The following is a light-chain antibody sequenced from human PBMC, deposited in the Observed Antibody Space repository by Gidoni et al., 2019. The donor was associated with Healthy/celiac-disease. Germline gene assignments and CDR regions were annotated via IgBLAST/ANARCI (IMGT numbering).Light chain of an antibody. Sequence: DIQMTQSPSSLSASVGDRVTITCRASQSISSYLNWYQQKPGKAPKLLIYAASSLQSGVPSRFSGSGAGTDFNLTISSLQHEDFATYYCQQSYSTPSTFGGGTKVEIK. CDR3: QQSYSTPST. CDR1: QSISSY. V-gene: IGKV1-39*01. J-gene: IGKJ4*01. CDR2: AAS.